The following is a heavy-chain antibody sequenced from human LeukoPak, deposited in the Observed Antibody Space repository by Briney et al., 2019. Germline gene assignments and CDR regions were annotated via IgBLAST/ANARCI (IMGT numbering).Heavy chain of an antibody. CDR3: ARVSYDILTGYFFAIDY. V-gene: IGHV4-31*03. CDR2: IYYSGST. D-gene: IGHD3-9*01. CDR1: GGSISSGGYY. J-gene: IGHJ4*02. Sequence: SETLSLTCTVSGGSISSGGYYWSWIRQHPGKGLEWIGYIYYSGSTYHNPSLKSRVTISVDTSKNQFSLKLSSVTAADTAVYYCARVSYDILTGYFFAIDYWGQGTLVTVSS.